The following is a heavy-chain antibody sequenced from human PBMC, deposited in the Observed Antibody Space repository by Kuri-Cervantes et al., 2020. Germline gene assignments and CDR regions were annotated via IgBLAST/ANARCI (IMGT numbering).Heavy chain of an antibody. CDR3: ARGAAAVRGYYYGMDV. J-gene: IGHJ6*02. Sequence: ASVNVSCKASGYTFTSYGLSWVRQAPGQGPEWMGWISAYNGNTNYAQKLQGRVTMTTDTSTSTAYMELRSLRSDDTAVYYCARGAAAVRGYYYGMDVWGQGTMVTVSS. CDR1: GYTFTSYG. CDR2: ISAYNGNT. V-gene: IGHV1-18*01. D-gene: IGHD6-13*01.